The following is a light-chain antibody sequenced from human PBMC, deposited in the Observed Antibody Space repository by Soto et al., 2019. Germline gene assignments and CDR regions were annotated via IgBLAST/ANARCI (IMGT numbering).Light chain of an antibody. CDR3: LQGTRWPWT. CDR1: EGLVFSDGDTY. J-gene: IGKJ1*01. Sequence: DVVMTQSPLSLTATLGQPASISCRSSEGLVFSDGDTYLTWFHQRPGQSPRRLIYKVSRRDSGVPDRFSGSGSGTDFTLRISSVEAEDAGVYFCLQGTRWPWTFGQGTKVDIK. V-gene: IGKV2-30*01. CDR2: KVS.